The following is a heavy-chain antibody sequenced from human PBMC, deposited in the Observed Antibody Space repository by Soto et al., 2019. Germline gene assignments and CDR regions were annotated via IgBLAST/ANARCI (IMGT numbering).Heavy chain of an antibody. CDR2: INSRGTYT. CDR1: GFKFPDYH. J-gene: IGHJ6*02. D-gene: IGHD3-3*01. CDR3: XXVAPTIFGAQFHQNLVDV. V-gene: IGHV3-11*06. Sequence: QVQLVQSGGGLVEPGGSLRLSCAASGFKFPDYHMTWIRQAQGKGLEWISYINSRGTYTTYADSVRGRFTVSRDNAKNSLYLQMDSLTGEDTAVYYCXXVAPTIFGAQFHQNLVDVWGQGNMVT.